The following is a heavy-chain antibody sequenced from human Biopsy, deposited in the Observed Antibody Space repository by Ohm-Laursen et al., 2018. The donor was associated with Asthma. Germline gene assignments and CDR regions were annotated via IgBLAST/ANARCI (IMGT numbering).Heavy chain of an antibody. CDR3: ARVPHYDILTGFTLRYYYGMDV. CDR2: IYYSGST. CDR1: GGSISSGGYY. D-gene: IGHD3-9*01. V-gene: IGHV4-31*02. Sequence: TLSFTCTVSGGSISSGGYYWSWIRQHPGKGLEWIGYIYYSGSTYYNPSLKSRVTISVDTSKNQFSLKLSSVTAADTAVYYCARVPHYDILTGFTLRYYYGMDVWGQGTTVTVSS. J-gene: IGHJ6*02.